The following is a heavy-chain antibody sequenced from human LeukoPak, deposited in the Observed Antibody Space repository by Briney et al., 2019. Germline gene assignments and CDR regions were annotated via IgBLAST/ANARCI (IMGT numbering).Heavy chain of an antibody. CDR1: GFTFSSYW. D-gene: IGHD3-16*01. J-gene: IGHJ3*02. CDR2: IKQDGSEK. Sequence: GGSLRLSCAASGFTFSSYWMSWVGQAPGKGLEWVANIKQDGSEKYYVDSVKGRFTISRDNAKNSLYLQMNSLRAEDTAVYYCAREGAVPVEAFDIWGQGTMVTVSS. V-gene: IGHV3-7*01. CDR3: AREGAVPVEAFDI.